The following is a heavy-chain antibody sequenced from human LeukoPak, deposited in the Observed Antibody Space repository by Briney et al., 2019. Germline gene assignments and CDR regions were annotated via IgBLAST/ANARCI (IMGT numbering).Heavy chain of an antibody. D-gene: IGHD3-10*01. J-gene: IGHJ4*02. CDR3: ARDLAVGGADY. Sequence: SETLSLTCAVYGGSFSGYYWSRIRQPPGKGLEWIGEINHSGSTNYNPSLKSRVTISVDTSKNQFSLKLSSVTAADTAVYYCARDLAVGGADYWGQGTLVTVSS. V-gene: IGHV4-34*01. CDR2: INHSGST. CDR1: GGSFSGYY.